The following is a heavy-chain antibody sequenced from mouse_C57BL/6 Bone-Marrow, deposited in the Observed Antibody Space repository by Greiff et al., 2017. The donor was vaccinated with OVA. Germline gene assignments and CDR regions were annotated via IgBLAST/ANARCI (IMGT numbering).Heavy chain of an antibody. J-gene: IGHJ4*01. D-gene: IGHD1-1*01. V-gene: IGHV1-81*01. CDR2: IYPRSGNT. CDR3: ALYYYGYAMDY. CDR1: GYTFTSYG. Sequence: QVQLQQSGAELARPGASVKLSCKASGYTFTSYGISWVKQRTGQGLEWIGEIYPRSGNTYYNEKFKGKATLTADKSYSTAYMELRSLTSEDSAVYFCALYYYGYAMDYWGQGTSVTVSS.